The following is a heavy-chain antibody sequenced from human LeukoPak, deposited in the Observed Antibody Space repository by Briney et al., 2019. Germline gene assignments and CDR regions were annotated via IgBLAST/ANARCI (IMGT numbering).Heavy chain of an antibody. J-gene: IGHJ4*02. CDR1: GFTFSTYA. CDR3: AKATPIAAAGYFDF. CDR2: IRGSGDST. Sequence: GGSLRLSCAASGFTFSTYAMSWVRQATGKGLEWVSAIRGSGDSTYYANSVKGRFTISRDNSKNTLYLQMNSLRAEDTAIYYCAKATPIAAAGYFDFWGQGTLVTVSS. V-gene: IGHV3-23*01. D-gene: IGHD6-13*01.